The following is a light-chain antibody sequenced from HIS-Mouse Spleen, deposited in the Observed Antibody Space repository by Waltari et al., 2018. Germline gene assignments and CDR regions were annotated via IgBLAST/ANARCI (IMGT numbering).Light chain of an antibody. V-gene: IGLV2-14*03. CDR2: DVS. Sequence: QPALTQPAAVSGSPGQSIPISCTGTSSDVGGYISVSWYQQHPGKAPRLMIYDVSTRPSGVSNRFSGSKSGNTASLTISGLQAEDEADYYCSSYTSSSFNVVFGGGTKLTVL. J-gene: IGLJ2*01. CDR3: SSYTSSSFNVV. CDR1: SSDVGGYIS.